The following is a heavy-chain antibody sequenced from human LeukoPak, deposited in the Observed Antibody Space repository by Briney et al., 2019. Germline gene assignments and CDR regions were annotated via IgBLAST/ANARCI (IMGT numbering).Heavy chain of an antibody. CDR2: GWPDESGT. D-gene: IGHD4-11*01. Sequence: GESLKISCKASGYSFTSCWSGWGRQMAGKGLEWMGIGWPDESGTSYSSSFQGQVTISADKSTSTTYLQCSSLTASDTAMYYCARLVGKILTVTHRYFDFCGQGTLVTVSP. J-gene: IGHJ4*02. CDR1: GYSFTSCW. CDR3: ARLVGKILTVTHRYFDF. V-gene: IGHV5-51*01.